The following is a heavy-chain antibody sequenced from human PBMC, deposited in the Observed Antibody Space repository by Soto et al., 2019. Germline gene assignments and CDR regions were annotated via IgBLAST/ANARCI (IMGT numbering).Heavy chain of an antibody. CDR1: GYTFTGYY. CDR2: INPNSGGT. D-gene: IGHD2-15*01. CDR3: ARDIDMDIVVEVAATAPGY. J-gene: IGHJ4*02. V-gene: IGHV1-2*02. Sequence: GASVKVSCKASGYTFTGYYMHWVRQAPGQGLEWMGWINPNSGGTDYAQKLQGRVTMTRDPSIITAYMELSRLRYDDTAVYYCARDIDMDIVVEVAATAPGYWGQGTLVTVSS.